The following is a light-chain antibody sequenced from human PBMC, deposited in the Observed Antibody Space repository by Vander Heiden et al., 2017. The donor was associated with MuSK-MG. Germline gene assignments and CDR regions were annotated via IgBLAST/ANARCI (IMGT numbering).Light chain of an antibody. CDR2: AAS. CDR1: QSISSY. J-gene: IGKJ1*01. CDR3: QQYDSTPPKT. Sequence: DRVTITCRASQSISSYLHWYQQKPGKAPKLLIYAASSLQSGVPSRFSGSGSGTDFTLTISSLQPEDFATYYCQQYDSTPPKTFGQGTKVEIK. V-gene: IGKV1-39*01.